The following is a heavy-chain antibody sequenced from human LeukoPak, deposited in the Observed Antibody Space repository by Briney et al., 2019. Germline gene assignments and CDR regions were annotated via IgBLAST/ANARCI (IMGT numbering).Heavy chain of an antibody. V-gene: IGHV3-21*01. Sequence: GGSLRLSCVASGFTFSSYSVNWVRQAPGKGLEWVSSISSSSSFIYYGDSVKGRFTISRDNAKNSLYLQMNSLRAEDTAVYYCAREVSLDTVVAGPYFDYWGQGTLVTVSS. CDR2: ISSSSSFI. D-gene: IGHD2-15*01. CDR1: GFTFSSYS. CDR3: AREVSLDTVVAGPYFDY. J-gene: IGHJ4*02.